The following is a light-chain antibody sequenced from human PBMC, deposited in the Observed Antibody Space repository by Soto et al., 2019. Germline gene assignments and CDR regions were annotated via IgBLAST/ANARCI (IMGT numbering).Light chain of an antibody. CDR3: ATWASSLTGEV. CDR2: DSN. J-gene: IGLJ2*01. Sequence: QSVLTQPPSVSAAPGQKVTISCSGSSSNIGNNYVSWYQQLPGTAPKLLIYDSNKRPSGIPDRFSGSKSGTSATLDITGLQTGDEADYYCATWASSLTGEVFGGGTKLTVL. V-gene: IGLV1-51*01. CDR1: SSNIGNNY.